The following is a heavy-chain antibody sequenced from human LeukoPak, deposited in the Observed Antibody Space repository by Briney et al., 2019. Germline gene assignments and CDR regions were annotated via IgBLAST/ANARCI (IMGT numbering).Heavy chain of an antibody. CDR1: GYTFTDYY. CDR2: INPNSGGT. Sequence: ASVKVSCKTSGYTFTDYYIHWVRQAPAQGLEWMGWINPNSGGTNSAQNFQGRVTMTRVTSISTAYMELSRLTSDDTAVYYCARDSTMVRGVVTLISDYWGQGTLVTVSS. J-gene: IGHJ4*02. CDR3: ARDSTMVRGVVTLISDY. V-gene: IGHV1-2*02. D-gene: IGHD3-10*01.